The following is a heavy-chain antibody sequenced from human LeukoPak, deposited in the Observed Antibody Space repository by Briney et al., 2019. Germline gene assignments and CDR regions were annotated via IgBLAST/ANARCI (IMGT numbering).Heavy chain of an antibody. V-gene: IGHV1-2*02. J-gene: IGHJ4*02. CDR3: ARELGFCSSTSCPLYHY. CDR2: INPNNGGT. D-gene: IGHD2-2*01. Sequence: GASVKVSCKASGYRFTDYYVHWVRLAPGQGLEWMGWINPNNGGTNYAQKFYGRVTMTRVTSITTAYMELNRLTSDDTAAYYCARELGFCSSTSCPLYHYWGQGTLVTVSS. CDR1: GYRFTDYY.